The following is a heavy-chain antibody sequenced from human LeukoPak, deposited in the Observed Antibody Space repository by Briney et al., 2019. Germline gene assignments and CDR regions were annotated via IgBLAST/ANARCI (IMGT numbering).Heavy chain of an antibody. CDR3: VRDLSFRNYGSGSYGY. J-gene: IGHJ4*02. Sequence: GGSLRLSCAASGFTFSSYAMHWVRQAPGKGLEWVAVISYDGNNEYYADSVKGRFTISRDNSKNTLYLQMNSLRAEDTAVYYCVRDLSFRNYGSGSYGYWGQGTLVTVSS. D-gene: IGHD3-10*01. V-gene: IGHV3-30-3*01. CDR2: ISYDGNNE. CDR1: GFTFSSYA.